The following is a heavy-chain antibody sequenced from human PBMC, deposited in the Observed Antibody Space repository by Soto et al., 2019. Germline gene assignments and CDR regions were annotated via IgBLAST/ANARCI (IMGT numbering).Heavy chain of an antibody. Sequence: LETLSLTCPFESGSFSGYYLSWISKNPGKGLEWIGEINHSGSTNYNSSLESRVTISVDTSKNMFSLRLSSVTAADTAVYYCAGADSGNDYHGFQMWGQGKMVTVS. CDR3: AGADSGNDYHGFQM. D-gene: IGHD1-26*01. V-gene: IGHV4-34*01. CDR2: INHSGST. CDR1: SGSFSGYY. J-gene: IGHJ3*01.